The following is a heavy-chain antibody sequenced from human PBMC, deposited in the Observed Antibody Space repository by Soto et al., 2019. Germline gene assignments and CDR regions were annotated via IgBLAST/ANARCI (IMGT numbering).Heavy chain of an antibody. J-gene: IGHJ4*02. CDR3: AREPYYYDSSGYPGYFDH. V-gene: IGHV3-48*03. CDR2: ISSSGDTI. D-gene: IGHD3-22*01. CDR1: GFTFSSYE. Sequence: PGGSLRLSCAASGFTFSSYEMNWVRQAPGKGLEWVSYISSSGDTIYSADSVKGRFTISRDNAKNSLYLQMNSLRVEDTAVYYCAREPYYYDSSGYPGYFDHWGQGTLVTVSS.